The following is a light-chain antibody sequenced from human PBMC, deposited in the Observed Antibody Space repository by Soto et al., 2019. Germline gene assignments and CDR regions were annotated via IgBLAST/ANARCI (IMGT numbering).Light chain of an antibody. CDR2: GAS. Sequence: EIVLRQSPGTLSLSPGERATLSCRASQSVSSSYLAWYQQKPGQAPRLLIYGASSRATGIPDRFSGSGSGTGFTLTISRLEPEDFAVYYCQQYGSSPQTFGQGTKVDIK. CDR3: QQYGSSPQT. V-gene: IGKV3-20*01. CDR1: QSVSSSY. J-gene: IGKJ1*01.